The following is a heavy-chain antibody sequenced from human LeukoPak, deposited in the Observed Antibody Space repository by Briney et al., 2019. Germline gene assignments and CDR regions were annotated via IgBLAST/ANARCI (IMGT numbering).Heavy chain of an antibody. J-gene: IGHJ4*02. Sequence: SVKVSCKASGFTFTSSATQWVRQARGQRLEWIGWIVVGSGNTNYAQKFQERVTITRDMSTSTAYMELSSLRSEDTAVYYCAADNDFWSGYYPDFDYWGQGTLVTVSS. D-gene: IGHD3-3*01. CDR2: IVVGSGNT. V-gene: IGHV1-58*02. CDR1: GFTFTSSA. CDR3: AADNDFWSGYYPDFDY.